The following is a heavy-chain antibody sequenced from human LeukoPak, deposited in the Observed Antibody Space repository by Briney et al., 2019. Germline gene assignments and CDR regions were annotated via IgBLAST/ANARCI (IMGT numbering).Heavy chain of an antibody. Sequence: GGSLRLSCAASGFTFSSYSMNWVRQAPGKGLEWVSYISSSSSTIHYADSVRGRFTVSRDNAKNSLFLQMNGLRAEDTAVYYCARGGHYYGSGSYYLDYWGQGNLVTVSS. CDR3: ARGGHYYGSGSYYLDY. J-gene: IGHJ4*02. CDR2: ISSSSSTI. V-gene: IGHV3-48*01. D-gene: IGHD3-10*01. CDR1: GFTFSSYS.